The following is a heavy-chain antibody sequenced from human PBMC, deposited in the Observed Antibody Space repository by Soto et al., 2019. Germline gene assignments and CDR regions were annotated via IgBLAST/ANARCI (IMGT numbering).Heavy chain of an antibody. Sequence: SETLSLTCTVSGGSISSGDYYWSRIRQPPGKGLEWIGYIYYSGSTYYNPSLKSRVTMSGDASKNQFSLKVSSVTAADTAMYYCANYDCSGGSCRFDPWGQGTQVTVSS. D-gene: IGHD2-15*01. J-gene: IGHJ5*02. V-gene: IGHV4-30-4*01. CDR1: GGSISSGDYY. CDR3: ANYDCSGGSCRFDP. CDR2: IYYSGST.